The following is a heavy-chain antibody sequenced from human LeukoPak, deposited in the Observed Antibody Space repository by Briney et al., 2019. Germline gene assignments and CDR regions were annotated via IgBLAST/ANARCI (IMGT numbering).Heavy chain of an antibody. D-gene: IGHD6-25*01. CDR3: AKDLDGF. J-gene: IGHJ4*02. Sequence: GGSLRLSCAASGFTFSTYAMSWVRQAPGKGLEWVSVISGSSRHIYYADSVKGRFTISRDNSKNTLYLQMTILRAEDTAVYYCAKDLDGFWGQGTLVTVSS. CDR2: ISGSSRHI. V-gene: IGHV3-23*01. CDR1: GFTFSTYA.